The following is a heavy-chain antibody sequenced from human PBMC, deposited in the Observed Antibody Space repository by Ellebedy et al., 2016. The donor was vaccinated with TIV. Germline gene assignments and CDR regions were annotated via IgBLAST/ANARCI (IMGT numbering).Heavy chain of an antibody. CDR2: IYYSGST. CDR1: GGSISSYY. Sequence: SETLSLTCTVSGGSISSYYWSWIRQPPGKGLEWIGYIYYSGSTYYNPSLKSRVTISVDTSKNQFSLKLSSVTAADTAVYYCARWSTTVTSPFDYWGQGTLVTVSS. CDR3: ARWSTTVTSPFDY. J-gene: IGHJ4*02. D-gene: IGHD4-17*01. V-gene: IGHV4-59*08.